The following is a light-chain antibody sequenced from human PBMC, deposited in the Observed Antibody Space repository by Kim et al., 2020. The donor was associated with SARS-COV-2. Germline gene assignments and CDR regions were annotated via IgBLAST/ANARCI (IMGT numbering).Light chain of an antibody. V-gene: IGLV3-1*01. J-gene: IGLJ2*01. CDR1: KLGDKY. Sequence: YELTQPPSVSVSPGQTASITCSGDKLGDKYACWYQQKPGQSPVLVIYQDSKRPSGIPERFSGSNSGNTATLTISGTQAMDEADYYCQAWDSSTVVFGGGT. CDR2: QDS. CDR3: QAWDSSTVV.